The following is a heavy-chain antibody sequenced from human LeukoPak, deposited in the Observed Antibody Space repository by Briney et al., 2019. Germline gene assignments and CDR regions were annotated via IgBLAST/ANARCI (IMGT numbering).Heavy chain of an antibody. CDR1: GGSCSGYY. V-gene: IGHV4-34*01. J-gene: IGHJ4*02. Sequence: TSETLSLTCAVYGGSCSGYYWSWIRQPPGKGLEWIGEINHSGSTNYNPSLKSRVTISVDTSKNQFSLKLSSVTAADTAVYYCARGVDGSMERRRDYFDYWGQGTLVTVSS. D-gene: IGHD1-1*01. CDR2: INHSGST. CDR3: ARGVDGSMERRRDYFDY.